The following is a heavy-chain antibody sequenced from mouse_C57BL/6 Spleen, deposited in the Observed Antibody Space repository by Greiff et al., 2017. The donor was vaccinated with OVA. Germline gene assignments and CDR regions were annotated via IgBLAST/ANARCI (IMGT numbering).Heavy chain of an antibody. CDR3: ARGWLLHFDY. Sequence: QVQLQQPGAELVMPGASVKLSCKASGYTFTSYWMHWVKQRPGQGLEWIGEIDPSDSYTNSNQKFKGKSTLTVDKSSSTAYMQLSSLTSEDSAVYYCARGWLLHFDYWGQGTTLTVSS. D-gene: IGHD2-3*01. V-gene: IGHV1-69*01. J-gene: IGHJ2*01. CDR1: GYTFTSYW. CDR2: IDPSDSYT.